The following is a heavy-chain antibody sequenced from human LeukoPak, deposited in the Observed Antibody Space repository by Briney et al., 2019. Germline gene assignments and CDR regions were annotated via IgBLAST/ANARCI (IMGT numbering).Heavy chain of an antibody. V-gene: IGHV5-51*01. Sequence: GESLKISCKGFGYSFTSNWIAWVRQMPGKGLEWMGSIFPGDSDTKYSPSFQGQVTISADKSTSTADLQWSSLKASDTAMYYCARLDSSGYHYWGQGTLVTVSS. D-gene: IGHD3-22*01. CDR2: IFPGDSDT. J-gene: IGHJ4*02. CDR3: ARLDSSGYHY. CDR1: GYSFTSNW.